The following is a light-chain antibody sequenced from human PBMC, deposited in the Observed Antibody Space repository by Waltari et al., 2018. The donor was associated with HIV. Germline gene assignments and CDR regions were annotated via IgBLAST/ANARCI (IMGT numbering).Light chain of an antibody. Sequence: QSVLTQPPSVSGAPGQRVTISCAGSSSNIGAGYDVHWYHQLPGPAPRLLIYDNNNRPSGVPDRFSGSKSGTSASLAITGLQAEDEADYYCQSYDSRLSGVVFGGGTKLTVL. CDR3: QSYDSRLSGVV. CDR1: SSNIGAGYD. CDR2: DNN. J-gene: IGLJ2*01. V-gene: IGLV1-40*01.